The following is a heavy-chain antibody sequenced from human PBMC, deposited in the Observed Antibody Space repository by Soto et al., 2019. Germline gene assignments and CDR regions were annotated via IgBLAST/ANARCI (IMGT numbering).Heavy chain of an antibody. J-gene: IGHJ4*02. CDR1: GYTFTSYY. V-gene: IGHV1-46*03. Sequence: ASVKVSCKASGYTFTSYYMHWVRQAPGQGLEWMGIINPSGGSTSYAQKFQGRVTMTRDTSTSTVYMELSSLRSEDTTVYYCASDAEGDLRPLDYWGQGTLVTVSS. D-gene: IGHD2-21*02. CDR3: ASDAEGDLRPLDY. CDR2: INPSGGST.